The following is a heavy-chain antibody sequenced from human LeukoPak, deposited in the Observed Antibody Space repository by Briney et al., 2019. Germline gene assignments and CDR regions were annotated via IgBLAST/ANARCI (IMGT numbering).Heavy chain of an antibody. Sequence: GGSLRFSCAASGLTFTSYAMHWVRQALGKGLEWVAVISHDGSNKYYADSVKGRFTISRDNSKNTLYLQMNSLRAEDTAVYYCASTYYYGSGSYGGPDYWGQGTLVTVSS. CDR3: ASTYYYGSGSYGGPDY. J-gene: IGHJ4*02. V-gene: IGHV3-30*01. CDR2: ISHDGSNK. CDR1: GLTFTSYA. D-gene: IGHD3-10*01.